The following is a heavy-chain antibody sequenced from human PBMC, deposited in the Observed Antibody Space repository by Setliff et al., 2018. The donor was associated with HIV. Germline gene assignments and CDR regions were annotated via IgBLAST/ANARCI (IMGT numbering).Heavy chain of an antibody. J-gene: IGHJ6*03. V-gene: IGHV7-4-1*01. CDR3: TRDHTPPPNYDFWSGQIDLRNIFYYMDV. CDR1: GYSLTSYS. D-gene: IGHD3-3*01. Sequence: GASVKVSCKASGYSLTSYSINWVRQAPGQGLEWMGYINTNTGYPTYAQGFTGRFVFSVDTPVSTAYLQIFSLKAEDTAVYYCTRDHTPPPNYDFWSGQIDLRNIFYYMDVWGTGSPVTVSS. CDR2: INTNTGYP.